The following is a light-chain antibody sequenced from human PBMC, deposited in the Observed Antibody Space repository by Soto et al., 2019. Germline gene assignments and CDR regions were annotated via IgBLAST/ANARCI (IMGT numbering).Light chain of an antibody. CDR3: KQLHSYPRYT. Sequence: IQLTQSPSSLSASVGDRVNITCRASQGISSYLAWYQQKPGEAPKLLIYTASTLQSGVPSRFSGSGSGTDFTLTISSLQPEDFATYYCKQLHSYPRYTFGQGTKLEIK. CDR2: TAS. V-gene: IGKV1-9*01. CDR1: QGISSY. J-gene: IGKJ2*01.